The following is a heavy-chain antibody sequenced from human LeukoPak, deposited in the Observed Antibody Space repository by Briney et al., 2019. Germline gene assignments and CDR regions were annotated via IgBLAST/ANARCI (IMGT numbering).Heavy chain of an antibody. Sequence: SETLSLTCAVYGGSFTAYYWSWIRQSPGKGLQWIAEVNHRGDTNYNPSVKGRVTISVDTSRNQFSLKVTSLTAADTAVYYCARGPTISETGYFDYWGQGTLVTVSS. J-gene: IGHJ4*03. CDR3: ARGPTISETGYFDY. CDR1: GGSFTAYY. CDR2: VNHRGDT. D-gene: IGHD1-1*01. V-gene: IGHV4-34*01.